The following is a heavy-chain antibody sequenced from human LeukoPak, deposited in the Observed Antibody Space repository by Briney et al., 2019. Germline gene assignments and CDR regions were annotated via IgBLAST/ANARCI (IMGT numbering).Heavy chain of an antibody. CDR3: AGLGGGDSQYNDY. V-gene: IGHV1-2*06. D-gene: IGHD3-16*01. CDR2: INPNSGGT. Sequence: GASVKVSCKASGYTFTGYYMHWVRQAPGQGLEWMGRINPNSGGTNYAQKFQGRVTMTRDTSISTAYMELSRLRSDDTAVYYCAGLGGGDSQYNDYWGQGTLVTVSS. J-gene: IGHJ4*02. CDR1: GYTFTGYY.